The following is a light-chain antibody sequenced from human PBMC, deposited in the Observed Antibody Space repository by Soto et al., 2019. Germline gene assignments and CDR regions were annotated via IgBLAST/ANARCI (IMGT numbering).Light chain of an antibody. CDR1: SSDVGGYNY. J-gene: IGLJ3*02. V-gene: IGLV2-14*01. CDR3: SSYTITNSWV. Sequence: QSALTQPPSASGSPGQSVTISCTGTSSDVGGYNYVSWYQHYPGTAPKLMIYEVGNRPSGVSDRFSASKSGNTASLIISGLQPEDEADYYCSSYTITNSWVFGGGTKLTVL. CDR2: EVG.